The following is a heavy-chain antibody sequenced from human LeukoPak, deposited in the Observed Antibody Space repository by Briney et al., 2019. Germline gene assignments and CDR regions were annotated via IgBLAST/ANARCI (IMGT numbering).Heavy chain of an antibody. CDR2: IYSGGST. Sequence: RGSLRLSCAASGFTVSSNYMTWVRQAPGKGLEWVSVIYSGGSTYYADSVKGRFTISRDSSKNMLYLQMNSLRAEDTAVYYCAGGIATAGLYFQHWGQGTLVTVSS. D-gene: IGHD6-13*01. V-gene: IGHV3-53*01. J-gene: IGHJ1*01. CDR1: GFTVSSNY. CDR3: AGGIATAGLYFQH.